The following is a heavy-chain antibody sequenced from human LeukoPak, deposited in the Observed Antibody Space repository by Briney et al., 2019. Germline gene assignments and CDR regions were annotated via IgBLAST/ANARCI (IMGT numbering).Heavy chain of an antibody. J-gene: IGHJ4*02. CDR3: ARDRVGFGYEFDY. CDR2: IYYSGST. D-gene: IGHD3-10*01. V-gene: IGHV4-59*01. Sequence: SETLSLTCAVYGGSFSGYYWSWIRQPPGKGLEWIGYIYYSGSTNYNPSLKSRVTISVDTSKNQFSLKLSSVTAADTAVYYCARDRVGFGYEFDYWGQGTLVTVSS. CDR1: GGSFSGYY.